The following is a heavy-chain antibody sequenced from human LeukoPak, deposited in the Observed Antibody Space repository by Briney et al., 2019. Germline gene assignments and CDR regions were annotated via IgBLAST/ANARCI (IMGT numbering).Heavy chain of an antibody. Sequence: ASVKVSCKASGYTFTAYYMHWVRQAPGQGLEWMGWTNPNNGDTNYAQKFQGRVTMTRDTSISTTYMELSRLRSDDTAVYYCAADLRFLEWSDSWGQGTLVTVSS. CDR1: GYTFTAYY. CDR2: TNPNNGDT. CDR3: AADLRFLEWSDS. V-gene: IGHV1-2*02. D-gene: IGHD3-3*01. J-gene: IGHJ5*01.